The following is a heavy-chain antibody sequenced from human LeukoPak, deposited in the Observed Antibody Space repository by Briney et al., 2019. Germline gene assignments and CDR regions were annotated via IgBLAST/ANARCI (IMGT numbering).Heavy chain of an antibody. V-gene: IGHV3-48*03. Sequence: PGGSLRLSCVVSGFTFSSYEMNWVRQAPGKGLEWLSHISSSGSSIQYADSVKGRFTISRDNAKNSLYLQMNSLRAEDTAVYYCARTRDGPFDYWGQGTLDTVSS. CDR1: GFTFSSYE. CDR3: ARTRDGPFDY. CDR2: ISSSGSSI. J-gene: IGHJ4*02. D-gene: IGHD5-24*01.